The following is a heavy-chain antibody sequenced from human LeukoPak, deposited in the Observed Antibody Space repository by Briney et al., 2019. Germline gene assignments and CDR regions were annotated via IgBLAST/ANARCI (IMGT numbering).Heavy chain of an antibody. V-gene: IGHV4-59*12. CDR1: GGSISSYY. CDR2: IYYSGST. CDR3: AKGINRRGYSYGLGGDY. Sequence: SETLSLTCTVSGGSISSYYWSWIRPPPGKGLEWIGYIYYSGSTNYNPSLKSRVTISVDTSKNQFSLKLSSVTAADTAVYYCAKGINRRGYSYGLGGDYWGQGTLVTVSS. D-gene: IGHD5-18*01. J-gene: IGHJ4*02.